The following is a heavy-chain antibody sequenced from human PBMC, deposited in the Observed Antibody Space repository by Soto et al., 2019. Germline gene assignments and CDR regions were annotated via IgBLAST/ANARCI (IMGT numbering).Heavy chain of an antibody. Sequence: GGSLRLSCVASGFKFTESAMHWVRQVPGKGLEWVSAISWNGETTDFADSVKGRFTISRDNAKNSLYLEMNSLRAEDTALYFCAKDGGYGNYIGFYYGLDVWGQGTTVTVSS. J-gene: IGHJ6*02. CDR3: AKDGGYGNYIGFYYGLDV. CDR1: GFKFTESA. CDR2: ISWNGETT. D-gene: IGHD4-17*01. V-gene: IGHV3-9*01.